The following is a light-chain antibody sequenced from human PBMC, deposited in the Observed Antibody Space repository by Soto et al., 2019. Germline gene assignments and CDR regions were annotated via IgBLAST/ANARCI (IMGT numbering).Light chain of an antibody. CDR1: SSDVGGYNY. CDR3: SSYVGTNSYV. J-gene: IGLJ1*01. Sequence: QSALTQPPSASGSPGQSVTISCTGTSSDVGGYNYVSWYQQHPGKAPKLIIYEVYKRPSGVPDRFSGSKSGNTAALTVSGLQAEDEADYYCSSYVGTNSYVFGTGTNLTVL. V-gene: IGLV2-8*01. CDR2: EVY.